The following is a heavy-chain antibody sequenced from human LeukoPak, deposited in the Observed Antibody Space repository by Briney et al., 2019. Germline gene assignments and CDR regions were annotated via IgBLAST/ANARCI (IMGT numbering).Heavy chain of an antibody. J-gene: IGHJ5*02. D-gene: IGHD2-21*01. CDR1: GGSISSYY. CDR2: IYYSGST. CDR3: ARRTSGHIVVGNWFDP. Sequence: PSETLSLTCTVSGGSISSYYWSWIRQPPGKGLEWIGYIYYSGSTNYNPSLKSRVTISVDTSKNQFSLKLSSVTAADTAVYYCARRTSGHIVVGNWFDPWGQGTLVTVSS. V-gene: IGHV4-59*01.